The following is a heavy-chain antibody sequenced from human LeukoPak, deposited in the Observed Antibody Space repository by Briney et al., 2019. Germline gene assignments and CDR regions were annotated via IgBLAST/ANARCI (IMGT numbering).Heavy chain of an antibody. CDR1: GFTFSSYG. Sequence: GGSLRLSCAASGFTFSSYGMHWVRQAPGKGLEWVAFIRYDGSNKYYADSVKGRFTISRDNSKNTLYLQMNSLRAEDTAVYYCARTPVDTAMVYYFDYWGQGTLVTVSS. CDR2: IRYDGSNK. CDR3: ARTPVDTAMVYYFDY. J-gene: IGHJ4*02. D-gene: IGHD5-18*01. V-gene: IGHV3-30*02.